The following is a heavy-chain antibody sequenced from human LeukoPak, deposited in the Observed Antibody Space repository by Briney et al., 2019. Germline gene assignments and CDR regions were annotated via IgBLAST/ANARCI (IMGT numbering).Heavy chain of an antibody. J-gene: IGHJ4*02. CDR2: ISSDGSSK. V-gene: IGHV3-30*18. CDR3: AKDKGGKFFDY. Sequence: GGSLRLSCVVSGFTFRNAGMHWVRQAPGRGLEWVAVISSDGSSKYYTGSVKGRFTISRDDSKNTLYLEMNSLRTEDTAVYYCAKDKGGKFFDYWGQGTLVTASS. CDR1: GFTFRNAG.